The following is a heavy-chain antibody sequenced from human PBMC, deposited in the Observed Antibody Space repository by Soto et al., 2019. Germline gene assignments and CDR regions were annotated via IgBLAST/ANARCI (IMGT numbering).Heavy chain of an antibody. V-gene: IGHV4-59*08. Sequence: QVQLQESGPGLVKPSETLSLTCTVSGGSISSYYWSWIRQPPGKGLEWIGYIDYSGSTNYNPSLKTRVSISVDTSKNQFSLKLSSVSAADTALYYSARYVLWTTMTLGWFDPWGQRHLVTVSA. D-gene: IGHD4-17*01. CDR3: ARYVLWTTMTLGWFDP. J-gene: IGHJ5*02. CDR1: GGSISSYY. CDR2: IDYSGST.